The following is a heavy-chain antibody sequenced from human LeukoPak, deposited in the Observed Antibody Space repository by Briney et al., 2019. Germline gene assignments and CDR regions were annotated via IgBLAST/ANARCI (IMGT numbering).Heavy chain of an antibody. CDR1: GFTFSDYY. CDR2: IDSGGSRT. J-gene: IGHJ4*02. CDR3: TRDRVAAAGEFDF. V-gene: IGHV3-74*01. D-gene: IGHD6-13*01. Sequence: GGSLRLTCAASGFTFSDYYMSWIRQAPGKGLVWVSRIDSGGSRTRYADSVKGRFTISRDNAKNTLYLQMNSLRAEDTAVYYCTRDRVAAAGEFDFWGQGTLVTVSS.